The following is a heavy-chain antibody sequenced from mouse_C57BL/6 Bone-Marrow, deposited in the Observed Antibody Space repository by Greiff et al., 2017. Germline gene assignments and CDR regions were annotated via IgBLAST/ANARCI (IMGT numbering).Heavy chain of an antibody. Sequence: EVPVVESGGDLVKPGGSLKLSCAASGFTFSSYGMSWVRQTPDKRLEWVATISSGGSYTYYPDSVKGRFTISRDTAKNTLYLLMSFLKSEYTAMYYCARRSYGSNFDYWVQGTTLTVSS. CDR2: ISSGGSYT. CDR3: ARRSYGSNFDY. D-gene: IGHD1-1*01. CDR1: GFTFSSYG. V-gene: IGHV5-6*01. J-gene: IGHJ2*01.